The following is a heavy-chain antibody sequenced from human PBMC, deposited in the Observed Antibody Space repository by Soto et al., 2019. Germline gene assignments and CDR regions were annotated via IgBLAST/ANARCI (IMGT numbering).Heavy chain of an antibody. CDR3: AKGPPFQTDTVTTNKNLSYYYYGMDV. D-gene: IGHD4-4*01. V-gene: IGHV3-23*01. CDR2: ISGSGGST. J-gene: IGHJ6*02. CDR1: GFTFSSYA. Sequence: GGSLRLSCAASGFTFSSYAMSWVRQAPGKGLEWVSAISGSGGSTYYADSVKGRFTISRDNSKNTLYLQMNSLRAEDTAVYYCAKGPPFQTDTVTTNKNLSYYYYGMDVWGQGTTVTVSS.